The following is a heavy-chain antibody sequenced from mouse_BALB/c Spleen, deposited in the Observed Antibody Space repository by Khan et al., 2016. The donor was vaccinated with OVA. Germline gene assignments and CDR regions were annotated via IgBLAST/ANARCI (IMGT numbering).Heavy chain of an antibody. Sequence: QVQLQQSGPGLVAPSQSLSITCTVSGFSLSSYNIHWVRQPPGKGLEWLGMIWGGGGTDYNSTLKSRLSISKDNSKSQVFLKMNSIQTDDSAMYYCARAYYMYDGYYAMDYWGQGTSVTVSS. J-gene: IGHJ4*01. CDR3: ARAYYMYDGYYAMDY. D-gene: IGHD2-14*01. V-gene: IGHV2-6-4*01. CDR2: IWGGGGT. CDR1: GFSLSSYN.